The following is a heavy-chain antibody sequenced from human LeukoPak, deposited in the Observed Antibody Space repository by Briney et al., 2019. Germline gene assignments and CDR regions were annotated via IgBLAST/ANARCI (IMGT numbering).Heavy chain of an antibody. CDR1: GFTFGKYW. CDR3: ARATMIVPRARYYYGMDV. J-gene: IGHJ6*02. V-gene: IGHV3-21*01. D-gene: IGHD3-22*01. Sequence: GGSLRLSCVASGFTFGKYWMSWVRQAPGKGLEWVSGISSSGDSTHYTDSVKGRFTISRDTAKNSLYLQMNSLRAEDTAVYYCARATMIVPRARYYYGMDVWGQGTTVTVSS. CDR2: ISSSGDST.